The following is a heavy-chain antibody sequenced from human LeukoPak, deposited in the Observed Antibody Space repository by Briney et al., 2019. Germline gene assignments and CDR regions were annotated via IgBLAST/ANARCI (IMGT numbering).Heavy chain of an antibody. CDR2: IYYSGST. CDR3: ARQLPTAAADTRGYFDY. Sequence: NPSETLSLTCTVSGGSISSSSYYWGWIRQPPGKGLEWIASIYYSGSTYYNPSLKSRVTISVDTSKNQFSLKLSSVTAADTAVYFCARQLPTAAADTRGYFDYWGQGTVVTVSS. V-gene: IGHV4-39*01. D-gene: IGHD6-25*01. J-gene: IGHJ4*02. CDR1: GGSISSSSYY.